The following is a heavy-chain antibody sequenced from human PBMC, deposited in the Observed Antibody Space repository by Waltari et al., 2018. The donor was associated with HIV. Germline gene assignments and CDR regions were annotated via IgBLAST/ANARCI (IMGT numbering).Heavy chain of an antibody. CDR1: RFTFSSYS. CDR2: IRSCSVYI. J-gene: IGHJ3*02. V-gene: IGHV3-21*01. CDR3: ARDEAEMATLTAFDI. D-gene: IGHD5-12*01. Sequence: EVQLVESGGGLVKPGGSLRLSCAASRFTFSSYSMNWVRQAPGKGLEWVSSIRSCSVYIYYADAVKGRFTISRDNAKNSLYLQMNSLRAEDTAVYYCARDEAEMATLTAFDIWGQGTMVTVSS.